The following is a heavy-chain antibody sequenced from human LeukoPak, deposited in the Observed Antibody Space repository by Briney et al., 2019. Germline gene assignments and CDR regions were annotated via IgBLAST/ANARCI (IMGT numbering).Heavy chain of an antibody. CDR2: ISYDGSHK. V-gene: IGHV3-30*18. D-gene: IGHD3-3*02. J-gene: IGHJ4*02. CDR1: GFSFDDHG. CDR3: AKKLPGALASGPDY. Sequence: GGSLRLSCVVSGFSFDDHGMSWVRQAPGKGLEWVAVISYDGSHKYYEDSVKGRFTISRDNSKNTLYLQMNSLRAEDTAVYYCAKKLPGALASGPDYWGQGTLVTVSS.